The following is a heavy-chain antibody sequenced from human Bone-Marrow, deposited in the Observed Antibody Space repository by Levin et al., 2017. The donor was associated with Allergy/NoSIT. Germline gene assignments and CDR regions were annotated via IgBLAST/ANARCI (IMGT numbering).Heavy chain of an antibody. J-gene: IGHJ5*02. V-gene: IGHV4-34*01. CDR2: INHSGST. CDR1: GGSFSGYY. D-gene: IGHD2-2*02. CDR3: ARGRVVVVPAAIPFVSHWFDP. Sequence: SETLSLTCAVYGGSFSGYYWSWIRQPPGKGLEWIGEINHSGSTNYNPSLKSRVTISVDTSKNQFSLKLSSVTAADTAVYYCARGRVVVVPAAIPFVSHWFDPWGQGTLVTVSS.